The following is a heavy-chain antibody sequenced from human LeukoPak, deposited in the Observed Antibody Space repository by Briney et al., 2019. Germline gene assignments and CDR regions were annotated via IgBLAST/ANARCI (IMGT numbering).Heavy chain of an antibody. CDR1: RFTFSSYA. D-gene: IGHD3-10*01. V-gene: IGHV3-23*01. CDR2: ISGSADNI. CDR3: AKDGDWFDP. J-gene: IGHJ5*02. Sequence: GGSLRLSCAASRFTFSSYAMNWVRQPPGKGLEWVAGISGSADNIYYADSVKGRFTISRDNSKNTLYLQMNSLRAEDTAVYYCAKDGDWFDPWGQGTLVTVSS.